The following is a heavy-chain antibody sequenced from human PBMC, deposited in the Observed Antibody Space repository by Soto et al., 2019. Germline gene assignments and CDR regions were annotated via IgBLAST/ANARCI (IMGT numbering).Heavy chain of an antibody. V-gene: IGHV3-23*01. CDR2: ISSSGGST. CDR1: GFTFSIYG. J-gene: IGHJ5*02. CDR3: TKGALYNYGCLGRDTNWFDP. D-gene: IGHD5-18*01. Sequence: EVQLLESGGGLVQPGGSLRLSCAASGFTFSIYGMTWVRQAPGKGLEWVSAISSSGGSTYYADSLKGRFTISRDNSKNTLYLQMNSLRAEDTALYYCTKGALYNYGCLGRDTNWFDPWGQGTLVTVSS.